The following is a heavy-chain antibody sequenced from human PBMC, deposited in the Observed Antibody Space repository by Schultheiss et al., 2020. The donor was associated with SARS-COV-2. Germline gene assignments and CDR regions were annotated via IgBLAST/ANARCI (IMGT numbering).Heavy chain of an antibody. V-gene: IGHV3-30-3*02. D-gene: IGHD2-21*02. Sequence: GGSLRLSCAASGFTFSSYAMHWVRQAPGKGLEWVAVISYDGSNKYYADSVKGRFTLSRDNSKNTLYLQMNSLRAEDTAVYYCAKTALWAGLQSVWGQGTTVTVSS. CDR1: GFTFSSYA. CDR3: AKTALWAGLQSV. J-gene: IGHJ6*02. CDR2: ISYDGSNK.